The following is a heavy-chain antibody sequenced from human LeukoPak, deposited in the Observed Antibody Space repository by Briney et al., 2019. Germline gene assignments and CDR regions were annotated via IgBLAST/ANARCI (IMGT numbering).Heavy chain of an antibody. CDR2: IGGSGGST. Sequence: PWGSLRLSCAASGFTFSSYAMSWVRQAPGKGLEWVSGIGGSGGSTDYADSVKGRFTISRDNSKNTLYLQMYNLRADDTAVYYCAKGVRGIIWGQGTMVTVSS. J-gene: IGHJ3*02. D-gene: IGHD3-10*01. CDR3: AKGVRGII. V-gene: IGHV3-23*01. CDR1: GFTFSSYA.